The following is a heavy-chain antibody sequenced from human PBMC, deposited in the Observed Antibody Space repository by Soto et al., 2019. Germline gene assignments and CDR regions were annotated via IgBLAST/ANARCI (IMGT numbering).Heavy chain of an antibody. V-gene: IGHV6-1*01. D-gene: IGHD1-1*01. CDR2: TYYRSKWYN. J-gene: IGHJ4*02. CDR1: GDSVSSNSAA. Sequence: QTLSLTCAISGDSVSSNSAAWNWIRQSPSRGLEWLGRTYYRSKWYNDYAGSAKSRIMINPDTSKNQYSLQLNSVTPEDTAVYYCAMGTGTFEYWGQGILVTVSS. CDR3: AMGTGTFEY.